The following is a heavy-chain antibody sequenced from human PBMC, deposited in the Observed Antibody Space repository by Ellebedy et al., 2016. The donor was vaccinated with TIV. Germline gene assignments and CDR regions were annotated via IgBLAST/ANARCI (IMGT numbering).Heavy chain of an antibody. V-gene: IGHV3-7*01. D-gene: IGHD6-19*01. CDR3: ARDLGIAVAGTPYY. CDR2: IKQDGSEK. Sequence: LSLTCAASGFTVSSNYMSWVRQAPGKGLEWVANIKQDGSEKYYVDSVKGRFTISRDNAKNSLYLQMNSLRAEDTAVYYCARDLGIAVAGTPYYWGQGTLVTVSS. J-gene: IGHJ4*02. CDR1: GFTVSSNY.